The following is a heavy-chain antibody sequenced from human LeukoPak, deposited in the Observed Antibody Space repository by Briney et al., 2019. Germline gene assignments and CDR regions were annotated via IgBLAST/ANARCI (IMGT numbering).Heavy chain of an antibody. CDR3: ARSYYDFWSGSEQVGY. V-gene: IGHV3-33*01. CDR1: GFTFSSYG. D-gene: IGHD3-3*01. Sequence: HPGGSLRLSCAASGFTFSSYGMHWVRQAPGKGLEWVAVIWYDGSNKYYADSVKGRFTISRDNSKNTLYLQMNSLRAEDTAVYYCARSYYDFWSGSEQVGYWGQGTLVTVSS. J-gene: IGHJ4*02. CDR2: IWYDGSNK.